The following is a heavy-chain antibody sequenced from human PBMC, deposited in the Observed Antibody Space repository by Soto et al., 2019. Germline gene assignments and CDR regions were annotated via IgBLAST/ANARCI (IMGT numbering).Heavy chain of an antibody. CDR2: ISSSSGTI. CDR1: GFTFSSYS. Sequence: PGGSLRLSCAASGFTFSSYSMNRVRQAPGKGLEWVSYISSSSGTIFYADSVKGRFTISRDNAKNSLYLQMNSLRAGDTAVYYCARGVPHFKPGQLEPPYWGQGALVTVSS. D-gene: IGHD1-1*01. CDR3: ARGVPHFKPGQLEPPY. V-gene: IGHV3-48*01. J-gene: IGHJ4*02.